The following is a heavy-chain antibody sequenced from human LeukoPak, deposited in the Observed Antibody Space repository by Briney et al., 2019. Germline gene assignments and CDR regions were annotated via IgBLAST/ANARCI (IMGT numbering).Heavy chain of an antibody. V-gene: IGHV1-2*02. CDR1: GYTFTGYY. CDR3: ARTGYSSSWYDY. D-gene: IGHD6-13*01. CDR2: INPNSGGT. J-gene: IGHJ4*02. Sequence: ASVTVSCKASGYTFTGYYMHWVRQAPGQGLEWMGWINPNSGGTNYAQKIQGRVTMTRDTSISTAYMELSRVRSDDTAVYYCARTGYSSSWYDYWGQGTLGTVSS.